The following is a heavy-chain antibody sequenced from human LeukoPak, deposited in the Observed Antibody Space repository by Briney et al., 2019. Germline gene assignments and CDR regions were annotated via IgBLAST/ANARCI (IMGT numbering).Heavy chain of an antibody. Sequence: PGGSLRLSCAASGFTFHNYAMHWVRQAPGKGLEWVSGINWDSGSVDYADSVKGRFTISRDNAKNSLYLQMNSLRAEDTALYYCAKDRWGDTTPPTCFDYWGQGTLVTVSS. D-gene: IGHD1-14*01. J-gene: IGHJ4*02. CDR3: AKDRWGDTTPPTCFDY. CDR2: INWDSGSV. V-gene: IGHV3-9*01. CDR1: GFTFHNYA.